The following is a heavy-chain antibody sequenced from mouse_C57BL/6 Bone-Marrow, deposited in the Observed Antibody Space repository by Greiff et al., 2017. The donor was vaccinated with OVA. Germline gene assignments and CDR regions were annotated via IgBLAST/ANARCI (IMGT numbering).Heavy chain of an antibody. CDR2: INPYNGGT. CDR1: GYTFTDYY. Sequence: VQLQQSGPVLVKPGASVKMSCKASGYTFTDYYMNWVKQSHGKSLEWIGVINPYNGGTSYNQKFKGKATLTVDKSSSTAYMELNSLTSEDSAVYYCATHYDGSSLGYWYFDVWGTGTTVTVSS. CDR3: ATHYDGSSLGYWYFDV. V-gene: IGHV1-19*01. D-gene: IGHD1-1*01. J-gene: IGHJ1*03.